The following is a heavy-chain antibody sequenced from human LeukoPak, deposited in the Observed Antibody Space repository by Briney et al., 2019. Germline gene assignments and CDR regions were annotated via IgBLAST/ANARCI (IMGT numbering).Heavy chain of an antibody. Sequence: SETLSLTCAVYGGSFSGYYWSWIRQPPGKGLEWIGEINHSGSTNYNPSLKSRVTISVDTSKNQFSLKLSSVTAADTAVYYCARGAGAYYYDSSGYYGKNYYFDYWGQGTLVTVSS. D-gene: IGHD3-22*01. CDR2: INHSGST. CDR3: ARGAGAYYYDSSGYYGKNYYFDY. J-gene: IGHJ4*02. V-gene: IGHV4-34*01. CDR1: GGSFSGYY.